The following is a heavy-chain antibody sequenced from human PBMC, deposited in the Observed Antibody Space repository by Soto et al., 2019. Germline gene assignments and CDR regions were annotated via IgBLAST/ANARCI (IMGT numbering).Heavy chain of an antibody. V-gene: IGHV3-53*01. CDR2: IYSGGST. CDR3: ARDSIAGGYYYYYGLDV. D-gene: IGHD6-13*01. J-gene: IGHJ6*02. CDR1: GFTVSSNY. Sequence: PGGSLRLSCAASGFTVSSNYMSWVRQAPGKGLEWISIIYSGGSTYYAESVKGRFTISRDNSKNTLYLQMYSLRAEDTAVYYCARDSIAGGYYYYYGLDVWGQGTTVTV.